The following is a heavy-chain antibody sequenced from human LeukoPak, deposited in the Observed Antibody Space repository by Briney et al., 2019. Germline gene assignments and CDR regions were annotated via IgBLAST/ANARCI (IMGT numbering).Heavy chain of an antibody. CDR1: GYTFTSYD. CDR2: MNPNSGNT. CDR3: ARDLSPTNLFTIFGAAQEDGAFDI. D-gene: IGHD3-3*01. V-gene: IGHV1-8*01. J-gene: IGHJ3*02. Sequence: ASVKVSCKASGYTFTSYDINWVRQATGQGLEWMGWMNPNSGNTGYAQKLQGRVTMTTDTSTSTAYMELRSLRSDDTAVYYCARDLSPTNLFTIFGAAQEDGAFDIWGQGTMVTVSS.